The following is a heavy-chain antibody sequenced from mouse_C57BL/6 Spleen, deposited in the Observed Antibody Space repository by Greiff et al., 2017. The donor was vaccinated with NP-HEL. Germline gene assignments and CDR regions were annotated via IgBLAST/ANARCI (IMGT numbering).Heavy chain of an antibody. J-gene: IGHJ4*01. V-gene: IGHV1-54*01. CDR3: ARYRTILRYGPYAMDY. CDR1: GYAFTNYL. CDR2: INPGSGGT. D-gene: IGHD1-1*01. Sequence: LQESGAELVRPGTSVKVSCKASGYAFTNYLIEWVKQRPGQGLEWIGVINPGSGGTNYNEKFKGKATLTADKSSSTAYMQLSSLTSEDSAVYFCARYRTILRYGPYAMDYWGQGTSVTGSS.